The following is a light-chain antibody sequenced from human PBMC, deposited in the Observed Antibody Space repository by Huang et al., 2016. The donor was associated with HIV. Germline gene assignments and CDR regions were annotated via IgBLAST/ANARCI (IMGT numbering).Light chain of an antibody. V-gene: IGKV1-39*01. CDR2: SAT. Sequence: DLQMTQSPSSLSASVGDRVTITCRASQSRNNYLNWYQQKPGKAPNLLIYSATTLDSGVPPRFSGGVSGTVFTLTISNLQPEDYATYYCQQTFSVPLTFGGGTKVEIK. CDR3: QQTFSVPLT. CDR1: QSRNNY. J-gene: IGKJ4*01.